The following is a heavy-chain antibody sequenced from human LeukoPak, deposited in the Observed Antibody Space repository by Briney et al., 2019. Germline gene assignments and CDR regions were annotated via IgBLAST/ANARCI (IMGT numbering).Heavy chain of an antibody. J-gene: IGHJ4*02. Sequence: SETLSLTCTVSGGSISSSSYYWGWIRQPPGKGLEWIGSIYYSGSTYYNPSLKGRVTISVDTSKNQFSLKLSSVTAADTAVYYCASTPRYSSSRGWDYWGQGTLVTVSS. CDR3: ASTPRYSSSRGWDY. D-gene: IGHD6-13*01. CDR1: GGSISSSSYY. V-gene: IGHV4-39*07. CDR2: IYYSGST.